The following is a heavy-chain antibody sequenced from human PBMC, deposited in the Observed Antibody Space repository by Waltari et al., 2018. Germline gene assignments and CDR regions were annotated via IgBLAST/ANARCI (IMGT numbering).Heavy chain of an antibody. CDR3: ATVSSGLFGY. V-gene: IGHV4-61*02. Sequence: QVQLQESGPGLVKPSQTLSLTCTVSGGSISSGSYYWSWIRQPAGKGLEWIGRIYTSGSTNYNPSLKSRVTISVDTSKNQFSLKLSSVTAADTAVYYCATVSSGLFGYWGQGTLVTVSS. CDR2: IYTSGST. CDR1: GGSISSGSYY. J-gene: IGHJ4*02. D-gene: IGHD6-25*01.